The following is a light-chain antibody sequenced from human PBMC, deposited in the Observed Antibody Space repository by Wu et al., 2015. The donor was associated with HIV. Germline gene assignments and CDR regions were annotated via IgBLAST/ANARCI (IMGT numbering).Light chain of an antibody. CDR3: QQRSNWPPLA. J-gene: IGKJ4*01. V-gene: IGKV3-15*01. Sequence: EKVMTQSPAALSVSPGERATLSCRASQDVSTNLAWYQHKPGQAPRLLIYGASTRATGIPDRFSGSGSGTEFTLTISSMQSGDFAVYYCQQRSNWPPLAFGEGTKVEI. CDR1: QDVSTN. CDR2: GAS.